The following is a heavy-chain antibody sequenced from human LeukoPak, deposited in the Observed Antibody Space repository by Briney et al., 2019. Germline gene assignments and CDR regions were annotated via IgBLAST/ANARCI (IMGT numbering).Heavy chain of an antibody. CDR2: ISSSSTTI. CDR1: GFTFSTYG. CDR3: ARDGGSSWYGAFDI. V-gene: IGHV3-48*01. Sequence: GGSLRLSCAASGFTFSTYGINWVRQAPGKGVEWVSYISSSSTTIYYADSVKGRFTISRDDAKNSVCLQMNSLRGEDTAVYYCARDGGSSWYGAFDIWGQGAMVTVSS. J-gene: IGHJ3*02. D-gene: IGHD6-13*01.